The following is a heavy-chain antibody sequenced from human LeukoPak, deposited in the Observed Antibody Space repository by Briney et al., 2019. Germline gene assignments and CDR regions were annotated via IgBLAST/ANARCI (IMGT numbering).Heavy chain of an antibody. V-gene: IGHV1-69*13. D-gene: IGHD3-16*01. CDR3: ARVVWVRKSQLAHFDY. CDR1: GGTFSSYA. CDR2: IISIFGTA. Sequence: SVKVSCKASGGTFSSYASSWVRQAPGQGLEWMGGIISIFGTANYAQQFQGRVTITADESTSTAYMELSSLRLEDTAVYYCARVVWVRKSQLAHFDYWGQGTLVTVSA. J-gene: IGHJ4*02.